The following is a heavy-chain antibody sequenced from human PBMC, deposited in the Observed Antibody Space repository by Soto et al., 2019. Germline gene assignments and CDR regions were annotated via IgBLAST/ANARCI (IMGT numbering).Heavy chain of an antibody. Sequence: PSLTCSVSGGSISSVGHYWTWIRQQPGKGLEWIGYIYYSGSTDYNPSLKSRVTISVDRSKNQFSLNLSSVTAADTAIYYCARESGGYDSSTRYGLDVWGQGTTVTVS. V-gene: IGHV4-31*03. CDR2: IYYSGST. D-gene: IGHD6-25*01. CDR3: ARESGGYDSSTRYGLDV. CDR1: GGSISSVGHY. J-gene: IGHJ6*02.